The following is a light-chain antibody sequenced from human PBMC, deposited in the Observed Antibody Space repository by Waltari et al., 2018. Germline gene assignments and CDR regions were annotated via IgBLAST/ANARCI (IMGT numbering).Light chain of an antibody. V-gene: IGKV3D-15*01. Sequence: EIVMTQSPATLSMSPGESATLSCRASQSLNSAFAWYQQKPGQAPRLLIYSTSTRATGTPARFSGSGSGTEFTLTISSLQSEDFAIYYCQQYNYLPWTFGQGTRVEIK. J-gene: IGKJ1*01. CDR1: QSLNSA. CDR2: STS. CDR3: QQYNYLPWT.